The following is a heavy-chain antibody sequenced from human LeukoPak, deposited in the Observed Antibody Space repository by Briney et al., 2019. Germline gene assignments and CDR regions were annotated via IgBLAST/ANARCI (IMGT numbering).Heavy chain of an antibody. Sequence: PGGSLRLSCAACGFTVSNVYMTWVRQAPGKGLEWVSVIYSGGSTYYADSVKGRVAISRDNSKNTVFLQMNSVRAADTALYYCARSYSDHVLGMEVWGQGTTVTVSS. CDR3: ARSYSDHVLGMEV. V-gene: IGHV3-66*01. D-gene: IGHD4-17*01. CDR1: GFTVSNVY. CDR2: IYSGGST. J-gene: IGHJ6*01.